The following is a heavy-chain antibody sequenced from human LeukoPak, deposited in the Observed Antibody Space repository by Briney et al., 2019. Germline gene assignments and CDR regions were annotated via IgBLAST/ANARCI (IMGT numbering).Heavy chain of an antibody. CDR1: GGTFSSYA. J-gene: IGHJ4*02. CDR2: IIPIFGTA. D-gene: IGHD5-24*01. V-gene: IGHV1-69*05. Sequence: SVKVSCKASGGTFSSYAITWVRQAPGQGLEWMGGIIPIFGTANYAQKFQGRVTITTDESTSTAYMELSSLRSEDTAVYYCASSRDGYNFNYWGQGTLVSVSS. CDR3: ASSRDGYNFNY.